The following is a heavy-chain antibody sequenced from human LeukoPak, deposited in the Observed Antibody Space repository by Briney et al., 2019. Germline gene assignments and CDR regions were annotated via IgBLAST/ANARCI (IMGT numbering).Heavy chain of an antibody. CDR1: GFTFSTYA. D-gene: IGHD5-18*01. V-gene: IGHV3-30*18. Sequence: GGSLRLSCAASGFTFSTYAMHWVRQAPGKGLEWLTAISSDGSNKSYADFVQGRFTSSRDNSKNSLYLQMNSLRAEDTAVYYCAKGGHSYGYADYWGQGTLVTVSS. CDR3: AKGGHSYGYADY. J-gene: IGHJ4*02. CDR2: ISSDGSNK.